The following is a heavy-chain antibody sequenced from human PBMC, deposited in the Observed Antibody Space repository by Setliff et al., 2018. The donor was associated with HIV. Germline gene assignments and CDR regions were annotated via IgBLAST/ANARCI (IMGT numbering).Heavy chain of an antibody. V-gene: IGHV7-4-1*02. CDR2: INTNTENP. Sequence: GASVKVSCKASGYTFTKYGISWVRQAPGQGLEWLGWINTNTENPTYAQGFTGRFVFSLDTSVSAAFLQISSLKAEDTAVYYCARAQALLRVYYMDVWGKGTTITVSS. J-gene: IGHJ6*03. CDR1: GYTFTKYG. CDR3: ARAQALLRVYYMDV. D-gene: IGHD3-3*01.